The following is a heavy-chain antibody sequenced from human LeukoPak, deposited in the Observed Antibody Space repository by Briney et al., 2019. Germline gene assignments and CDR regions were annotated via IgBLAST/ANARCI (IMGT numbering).Heavy chain of an antibody. V-gene: IGHV1-2*02. CDR2: INPNSGGT. CDR3: ARLYSNSAYYFDY. D-gene: IGHD6-6*01. J-gene: IGHJ4*02. CDR1: GYTFTDYY. Sequence: GASVKVSCKASGYTFTDYYMHWVRQAPGQGLEWMGWINPNSGGTNYAQKFQGRVTTTRDTSISTAYMELSRLRSDDTAMYYCARLYSNSAYYFDYWGQGTLVTVSS.